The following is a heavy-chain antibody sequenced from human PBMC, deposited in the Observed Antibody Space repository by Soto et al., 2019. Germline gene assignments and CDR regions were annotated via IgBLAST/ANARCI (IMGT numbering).Heavy chain of an antibody. CDR2: ISSGSAYI. D-gene: IGHD1-26*01. J-gene: IGHJ5*02. CDR3: ARDQGGSYDSWFDP. CDR1: TFSMYS. Sequence: EVHVVESGGGLVKPGGSLRLSCTFTFSMYSMNWVRQAPGKGLEWVASISSGSAYIKYAESVKGRFTISTDNAKNSLHLQMNSLRAEDTAIYHCARDQGGSYDSWFDPWGQGTLVTVSS. V-gene: IGHV3-21*06.